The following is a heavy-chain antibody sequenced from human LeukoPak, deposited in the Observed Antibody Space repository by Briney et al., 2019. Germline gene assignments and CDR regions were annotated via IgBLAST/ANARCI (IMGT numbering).Heavy chain of an antibody. CDR3: ARLPQYGYCSSTSCYG. CDR1: GYTFTGYY. D-gene: IGHD2-2*01. V-gene: IGHV1-2*06. J-gene: IGHJ4*02. CDR2: INPNSGGT. Sequence: ASVKVSCKASGYTFTGYYMHWVRQAPGQGLEWMGRINPNSGGTNYAQKFQGRVTMTRDTSISTAYMELSRLRSDDTAVYYCARLPQYGYCSSTSCYGWGQGTLVTVSS.